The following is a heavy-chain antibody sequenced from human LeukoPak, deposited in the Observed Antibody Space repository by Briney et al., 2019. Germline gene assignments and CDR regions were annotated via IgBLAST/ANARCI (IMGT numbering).Heavy chain of an antibody. J-gene: IGHJ4*02. D-gene: IGHD2-21*02. CDR1: AFTFSSYA. V-gene: IGHV3-23*01. CDR2: ISVGGGST. CDR3: AKERSRGGDCLDY. Sequence: GGSLRLSCAASAFTFSSYAMRWVRQAPGKGLEWVSGISVGGGSTYYADSVKGRFTISRDNSKNTLYLQMNSLRAEDTAVYYCAKERSRGGDCLDYWGQGTLVTVSS.